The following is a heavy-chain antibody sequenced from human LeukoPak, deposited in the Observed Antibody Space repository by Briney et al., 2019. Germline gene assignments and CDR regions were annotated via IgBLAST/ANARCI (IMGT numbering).Heavy chain of an antibody. Sequence: SETLSLTCSVSSGFISSYYWAWIRQPPGEGLEWIGSVYHSGITYYTPSLKSRVSISVDTSKNQFSLKVTSVTAADTAVYYCAREWQYQFDYWGQGSLVTISS. J-gene: IGHJ4*02. CDR2: VYHSGIT. CDR1: SGFISSYY. D-gene: IGHD4-11*01. CDR3: AREWQYQFDY. V-gene: IGHV4-39*07.